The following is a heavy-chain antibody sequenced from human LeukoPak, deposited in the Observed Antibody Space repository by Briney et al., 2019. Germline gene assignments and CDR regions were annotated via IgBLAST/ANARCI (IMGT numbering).Heavy chain of an antibody. Sequence: GGSLRLSCAASGFTFSDYYMSWIRQAPGKGLEWVSYISRSSSYTNYAGSVKGRFTISRDNAKNSLYLQMNSLRAEDTAVYYCARNQQRHPNWFDPWGQGTLVTVSS. CDR3: ARNQQRHPNWFDP. J-gene: IGHJ5*02. CDR2: ISRSSSYT. CDR1: GFTFSDYY. V-gene: IGHV3-11*06. D-gene: IGHD6-25*01.